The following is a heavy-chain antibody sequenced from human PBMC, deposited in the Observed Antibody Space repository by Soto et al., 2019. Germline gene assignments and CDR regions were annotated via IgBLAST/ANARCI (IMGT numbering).Heavy chain of an antibody. D-gene: IGHD2-15*01. CDR3: AKYWSGVSCYPNWYFEL. CDR1: GFTFSSYA. Sequence: EVQLLESGGGLVQPGGSLRLSCAASGFTFSSYAMSWVRQAPGKGLEWVSAISGSGGSTYYADSVKGRFTISRDNSKNTLYLQMNSLRAEDTAVYYFAKYWSGVSCYPNWYFELLGRGTLVPLSS. J-gene: IGHJ2*01. V-gene: IGHV3-23*01. CDR2: ISGSGGST.